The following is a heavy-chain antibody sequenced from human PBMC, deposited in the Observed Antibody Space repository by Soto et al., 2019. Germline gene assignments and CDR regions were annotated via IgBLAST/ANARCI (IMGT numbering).Heavy chain of an antibody. Sequence: EVQLVESGGGLVKPGGSLRLSCAASGFTFSSYSMNWVRQAPGKGLEWVSSMSSSRSYIYYADSVKSRFTISRDNAKNSLYLEMNSVRAEDTAMYYCASVYGDYVRTYGYWGQGSLVTVSS. CDR3: ASVYGDYVRTYGY. V-gene: IGHV3-21*01. CDR2: MSSSRSYI. CDR1: GFTFSSYS. J-gene: IGHJ4*02. D-gene: IGHD4-17*01.